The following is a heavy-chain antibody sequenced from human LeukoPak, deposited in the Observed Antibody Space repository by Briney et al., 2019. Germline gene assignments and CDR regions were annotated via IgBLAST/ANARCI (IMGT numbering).Heavy chain of an antibody. CDR2: IIPILGIA. CDR3: ARDHYYDSSGYYY. J-gene: IGHJ4*02. D-gene: IGHD3-22*01. CDR1: GYTFTGYY. V-gene: IGHV1-69*04. Sequence: ASVKVSCKASGYTFTGYYMHWVRQAPGQGLEWMGRIIPILGIANYAQKFQGRVTITADKSTSTAYMELSSLRSEDTAVYYCARDHYYDSSGYYYWGQGTLVTVSS.